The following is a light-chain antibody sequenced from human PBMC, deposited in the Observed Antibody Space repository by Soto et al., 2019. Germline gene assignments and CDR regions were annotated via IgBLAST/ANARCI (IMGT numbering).Light chain of an antibody. CDR2: DVS. J-gene: IGLJ1*01. Sequence: QSVLPQPASVSGSPGQSITISCTGTSSDVGGHDYVSWYQQPPGKAPKLIIYDVSDRPSGVSSRFSGSKSGNTASLTISGLQDEDEADYYCISYSSSSTYVFGTGTKVTVL. CDR1: SSDVGGHDY. CDR3: ISYSSSSTYV. V-gene: IGLV2-14*01.